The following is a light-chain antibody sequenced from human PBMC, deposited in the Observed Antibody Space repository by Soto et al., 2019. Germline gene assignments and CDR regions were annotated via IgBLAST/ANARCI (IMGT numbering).Light chain of an antibody. Sequence: EIVLTQSPGTLSLSPGERATLSCRASQSVAGRYLAWYQQKPGQAPRLLIYGASSRATGIPDRFSGSGSGTDFTLTISRLDPEDCAVYYCQQYGSSGTFGQGTKVEIK. J-gene: IGKJ1*01. CDR3: QQYGSSGT. CDR1: QSVAGRY. V-gene: IGKV3-20*01. CDR2: GAS.